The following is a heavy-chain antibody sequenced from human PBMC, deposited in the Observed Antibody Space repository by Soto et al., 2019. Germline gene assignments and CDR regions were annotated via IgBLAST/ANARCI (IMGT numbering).Heavy chain of an antibody. V-gene: IGHV3-11*01. D-gene: IGHD2-8*01. CDR2: MCGSGYSE. CDR3: AREITYVTAVHLYYGMDV. J-gene: IGHJ6*02. Sequence: GGSLRLSCAASGFTFSAHYMAWIRQAPGKGLEIVAHMCGSGYSEDYGDSVKGRFTIFRENSKNLLFLQMFFLRAEDTAADYYAREITYVTAVHLYYGMDVLGQGTAVTVSS. CDR1: GFTFSAHY.